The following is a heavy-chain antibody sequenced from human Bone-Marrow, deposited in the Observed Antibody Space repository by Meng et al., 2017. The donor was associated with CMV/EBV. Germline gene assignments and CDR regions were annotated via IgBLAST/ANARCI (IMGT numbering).Heavy chain of an antibody. CDR1: GFTFDDYA. CDR2: ISWNSGSI. CDR3: ARALDSSGWSYYYYYGMDV. V-gene: IGHV3-9*01. D-gene: IGHD6-19*01. J-gene: IGHJ6*02. Sequence: LSLTCAASGFTFDDYAMHWVRQAPGKGLEWVSGISWNSGSIGYADSVKGRFTISRDNAKNSLYLQMNSLRAEDTAVYYCARALDSSGWSYYYYYGMDVWGQGTTVTVSS.